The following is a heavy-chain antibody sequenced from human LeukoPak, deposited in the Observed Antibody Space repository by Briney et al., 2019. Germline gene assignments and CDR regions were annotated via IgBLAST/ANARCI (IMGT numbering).Heavy chain of an antibody. Sequence: ASVKVSCKASGYTFTSYAMNWVRQAPGQGLEWMGWINTNTGNPTYAQGFTGRFVFSLDTSVSTAYLQISSLKAEDTAVYHCAREAPNSSSWFPHYYYYYGMDVWGQGTTVTVSS. CDR2: INTNTGNP. D-gene: IGHD6-13*01. V-gene: IGHV7-4-1*02. CDR1: GYTFTSYA. J-gene: IGHJ6*02. CDR3: AREAPNSSSWFPHYYYYYGMDV.